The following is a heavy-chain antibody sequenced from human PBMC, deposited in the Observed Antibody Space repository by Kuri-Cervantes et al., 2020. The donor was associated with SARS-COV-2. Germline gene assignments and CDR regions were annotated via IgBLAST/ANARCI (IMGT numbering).Heavy chain of an antibody. D-gene: IGHD3-22*01. CDR1: GFTFSGHW. CDR2: INPDGSYT. V-gene: IGHV3-74*01. CDR3: ARVGGPRAKDPEDSSGYPIDY. Sequence: GGSLRPSCAASGFTFSGHWIHWVRQAPGKGLVWVSRINPDGSYTNNADSVKGRFTLSRDNAKTMLFLQTNSLRAEDTAVYYCARVGGPRAKDPEDSSGYPIDYWGQGTLVTVSS. J-gene: IGHJ4*02.